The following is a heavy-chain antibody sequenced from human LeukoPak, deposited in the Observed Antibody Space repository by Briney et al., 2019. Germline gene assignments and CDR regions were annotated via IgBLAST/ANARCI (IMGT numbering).Heavy chain of an antibody. D-gene: IGHD1-26*01. CDR3: AKTGALLWTDY. CDR1: GFTFSKYG. CDR2: LRYDGSNE. J-gene: IGHJ4*02. Sequence: GGSLRLSCATSGFTFSKYGMHWVRQAPGKGLDWVAFLRYDGSNEHYANSEKGRFTISRDNSKNTLYLQKNSLKTEDTAVYYCAKTGALLWTDYWGQGTLVSVSS. V-gene: IGHV3-30*02.